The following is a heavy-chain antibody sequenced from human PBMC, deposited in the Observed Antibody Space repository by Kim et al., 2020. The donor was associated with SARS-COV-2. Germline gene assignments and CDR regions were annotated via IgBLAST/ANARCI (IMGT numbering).Heavy chain of an antibody. Sequence: YAKGRFTIPRDNAQNSLYLQMTSLSAEDTAVYYCARVLGIAAAAPYYFDYWGQGTLVTVSS. J-gene: IGHJ4*02. CDR3: ARVLGIAAAAPYYFDY. D-gene: IGHD6-13*01. V-gene: IGHV3-11*05.